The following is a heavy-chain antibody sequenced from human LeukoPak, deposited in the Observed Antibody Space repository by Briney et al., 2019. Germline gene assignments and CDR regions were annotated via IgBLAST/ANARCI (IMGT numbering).Heavy chain of an antibody. Sequence: GGSLRLSCAASGFTFSTYGMHWVRQAPGKGLEWVAFIRSDGSTKYFADSVKGRFTISRDNSKNSLYLQMNSLRAEDTAVYYCAKDQLLGGSYTFDYWGQGTLVTVSS. J-gene: IGHJ4*02. CDR2: IRSDGSTK. D-gene: IGHD1-26*01. CDR3: AKDQLLGGSYTFDY. CDR1: GFTFSTYG. V-gene: IGHV3-30*02.